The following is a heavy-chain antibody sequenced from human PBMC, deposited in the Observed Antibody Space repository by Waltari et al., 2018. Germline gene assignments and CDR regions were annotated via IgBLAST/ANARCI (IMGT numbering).Heavy chain of an antibody. Sequence: QEQLVQSGAEVKKPGASVKVSCKASGYSFTNYAINWVRQAAGQGLEWMGWMDPKSGDTGYAQKFQDRVTITRDISITTAYMELSSLRSEDTAVYYCARGPRYIDFWSGYPGNMDVWGKGTTVTVSS. V-gene: IGHV1-8*03. CDR3: ARGPRYIDFWSGYPGNMDV. J-gene: IGHJ6*03. CDR1: GYSFTNYA. D-gene: IGHD3-3*01. CDR2: MDPKSGDT.